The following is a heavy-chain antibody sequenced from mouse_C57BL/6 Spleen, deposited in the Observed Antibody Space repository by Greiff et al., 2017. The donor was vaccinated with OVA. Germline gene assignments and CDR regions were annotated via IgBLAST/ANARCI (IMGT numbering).Heavy chain of an antibody. Sequence: QVQLKESGPGLVAPSQSLSITCTVSGFSLTSYGVHWVRQPPGKGLEWLVVIWSAGSTTYNSALKSRLSISKDNTKSQVFLKMNSIQTDDTAMYYCAGHENDYDGAWFAYWGKGTLVTASA. CDR2: IWSAGST. CDR1: GFSLTSYG. CDR3: AGHENDYDGAWFAY. V-gene: IGHV2-6-1*01. D-gene: IGHD2-4*01. J-gene: IGHJ3*01.